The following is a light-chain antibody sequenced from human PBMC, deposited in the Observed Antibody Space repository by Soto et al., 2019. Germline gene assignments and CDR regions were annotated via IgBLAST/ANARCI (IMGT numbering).Light chain of an antibody. CDR1: QSVSSY. CDR2: DAS. V-gene: IGKV3-11*01. J-gene: IGKJ1*01. Sequence: EIELTQSPATLSLSPGERATLSCRASQSVSSYLAWYQQKPGQAPRLLIYDASNRATGIPARFSGSGSGTDFPLTISSREPEDFAVYYCKQRSNWPPTFGQGTKVEIK. CDR3: KQRSNWPPT.